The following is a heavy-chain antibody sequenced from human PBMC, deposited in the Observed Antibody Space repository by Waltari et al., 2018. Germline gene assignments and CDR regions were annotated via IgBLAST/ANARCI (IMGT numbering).Heavy chain of an antibody. D-gene: IGHD2-2*01. CDR1: GDTFSGYA. CDR2: IFPLLDIS. V-gene: IGHV1-69*09. J-gene: IGHJ4*02. Sequence: QVQLVQSAAEVKKPGSSVKVSCKASGDTFSGYAITWVRQAPGQGLEWMGRIFPLLDISNYAQKFRGRITITADRSTSTAYLELNSLRSEDTAVYYCARESRSTAGIDYWGQGAQVTVSS. CDR3: ARESRSTAGIDY.